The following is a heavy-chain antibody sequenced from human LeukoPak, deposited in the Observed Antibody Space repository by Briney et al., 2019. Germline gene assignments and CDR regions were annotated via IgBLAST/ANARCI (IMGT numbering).Heavy chain of an antibody. CDR1: GFTFSSYW. Sequence: GGSLRLSCAASGFTFSSYWMHWVRQAPGKGLVWVSRINSDGSSTSYADSVKGRFTTSRDNVKNTLYLQMNSPRVEDTAVYYCAAGGGWDPSFGVVTHIDAWGKGTTVVVS. D-gene: IGHD3-3*01. V-gene: IGHV3-74*01. CDR2: INSDGSST. CDR3: AAGGGWDPSFGVVTHIDA. J-gene: IGHJ6*03.